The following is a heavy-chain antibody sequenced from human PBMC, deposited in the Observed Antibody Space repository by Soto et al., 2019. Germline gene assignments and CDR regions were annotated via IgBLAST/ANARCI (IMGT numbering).Heavy chain of an antibody. J-gene: IGHJ3*02. D-gene: IGHD5-12*01. CDR1: VGSISSYY. Sequence: PSENLSLTYTVSVGSISSYYWSWIRQPPGKGLEWIGYIYYSGSTNYNPSLKSRVTISVDTSKNQFSLKLSSVTAADTAVYYCARGWLRHHDAFYICGQRTMVTFSS. V-gene: IGHV4-59*01. CDR2: IYYSGST. CDR3: ARGWLRHHDAFYI.